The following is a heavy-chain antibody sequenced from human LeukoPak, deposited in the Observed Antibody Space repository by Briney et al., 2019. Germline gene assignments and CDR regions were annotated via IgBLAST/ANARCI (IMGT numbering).Heavy chain of an antibody. J-gene: IGHJ4*02. Sequence: GGSLRLSCTASKFTFSHYGMQWVRQAPGKGLEWVSYISSSGSTKYYADSVKGRFTISRDNARNSLYLQMNSLRAEDTAVYFCARGGLSIMGYWGQGTLVTVSS. CDR3: ARGGLSIMGY. CDR1: KFTFSHYG. CDR2: ISSSGSTK. V-gene: IGHV3-48*01. D-gene: IGHD2/OR15-2a*01.